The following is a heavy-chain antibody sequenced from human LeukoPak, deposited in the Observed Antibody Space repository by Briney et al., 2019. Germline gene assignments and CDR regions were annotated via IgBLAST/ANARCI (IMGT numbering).Heavy chain of an antibody. CDR2: ISSSSSYI. V-gene: IGHV3-21*01. CDR1: GFTFSSYS. Sequence: GGSLRLSCAASGFTFSSYSMNWVRQAPGKGLEWVSSISSSSSYIYYADSVKGRFTISRDNAKNSLYLQMSSLRAEDTAVYYCARLVGYCSSTSCSDYWGQGTLVTVS. J-gene: IGHJ4*02. D-gene: IGHD2-2*01. CDR3: ARLVGYCSSTSCSDY.